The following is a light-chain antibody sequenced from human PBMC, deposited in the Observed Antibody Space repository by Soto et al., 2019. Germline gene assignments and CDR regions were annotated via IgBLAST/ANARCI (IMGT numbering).Light chain of an antibody. CDR3: QQYHGFSRT. J-gene: IGKJ1*01. Sequence: DIQMTQSPSSLSASVGDRVTITCRASQSISSWLAWYQQKPGKAPKLLISDVSKLERGVASRFSGSGSGTEFTLTISSMQPDDLATYYCQQYHGFSRTFGQGTKVDIK. V-gene: IGKV1-5*01. CDR2: DVS. CDR1: QSISSW.